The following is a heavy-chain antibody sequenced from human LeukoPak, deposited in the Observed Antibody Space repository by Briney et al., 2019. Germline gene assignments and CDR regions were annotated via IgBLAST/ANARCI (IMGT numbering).Heavy chain of an antibody. CDR1: GGSFSGDY. J-gene: IGHJ4*02. Sequence: SETLSLTCAVYGGSFSGDYWSWIRQPPGKGLEWIGEINHSGSTNYNPSLKSRVTISVDTSKNQFSLKLSPVTAADTAVYYSARIVTGSARPYYFDYWGQGTLVTVSS. CDR3: ARIVTGSARPYYFDY. CDR2: INHSGST. V-gene: IGHV4-34*01. D-gene: IGHD6-6*01.